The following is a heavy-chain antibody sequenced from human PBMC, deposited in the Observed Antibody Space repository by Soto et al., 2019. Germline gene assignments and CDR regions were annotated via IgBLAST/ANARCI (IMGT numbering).Heavy chain of an antibody. CDR2: ISYDGHNK. Sequence: QVQLVESGGGLVQPGRSLRLSCAASGFMFRNFGIHWVRQAPGKGLEWVAVISYDGHNKFYGDSVKGRFTISRDNSKNTVYLQMNSLSAEDTAVYYCAKDIMASAVYHGEYFQHWGQGTLVTVSS. D-gene: IGHD2-8*01. CDR1: GFMFRNFG. CDR3: AKDIMASAVYHGEYFQH. V-gene: IGHV3-30*18. J-gene: IGHJ1*01.